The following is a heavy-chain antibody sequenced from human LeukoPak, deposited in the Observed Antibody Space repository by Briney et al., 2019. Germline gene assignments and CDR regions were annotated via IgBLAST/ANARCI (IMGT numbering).Heavy chain of an antibody. CDR3: GARRAFDI. V-gene: IGHV4-30-2*01. CDR2: IYYTGST. CDR1: GGSIRSGGYY. Sequence: PSETLSLTCTVSGGSIRSGGYYWSWIRQPPGKGLEWIGHIYYTGSTYYNPSLKSRVTISADRSKNQFSLKLTSVTAADTAVYYCGARRAFDIWGRGTMVTVSS. J-gene: IGHJ3*02. D-gene: IGHD6-6*01.